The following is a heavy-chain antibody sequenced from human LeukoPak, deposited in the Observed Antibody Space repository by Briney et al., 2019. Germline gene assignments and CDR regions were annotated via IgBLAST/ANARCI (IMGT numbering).Heavy chain of an antibody. J-gene: IGHJ4*02. Sequence: VGSLKLSRAASVISFCGSAMHCGRQASGTGLEWLAHIRSEANNYATAYAESLKGRFSISRDDSMNTAYLYINNLETEDTAIYYCTRQFDGFGYYPDYWGQGTLVTVSS. CDR1: VISFCGSA. CDR2: IRSEANNYAT. D-gene: IGHD3-22*01. V-gene: IGHV3-73*01. CDR3: TRQFDGFGYYPDY.